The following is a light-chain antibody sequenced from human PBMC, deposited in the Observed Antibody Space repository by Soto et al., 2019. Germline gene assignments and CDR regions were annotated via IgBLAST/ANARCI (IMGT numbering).Light chain of an antibody. CDR1: QSVSSSY. Sequence: EIVLTQSPGTLSLSPGERATLSCRASQSVSSSYLAWYQQKPGQAPRLLIYGASSRATGIPDRFSGSGSGTDFTLTISRLETEDCAVYYCQQYGSSQYTFGQGTKLEIK. J-gene: IGKJ2*01. CDR2: GAS. V-gene: IGKV3-20*01. CDR3: QQYGSSQYT.